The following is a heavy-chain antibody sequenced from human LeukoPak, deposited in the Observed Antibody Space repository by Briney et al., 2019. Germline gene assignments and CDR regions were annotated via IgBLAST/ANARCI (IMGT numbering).Heavy chain of an antibody. Sequence: GGSLRLSFAACGFTFSDHHMSRIREASAPGLEWVSYISSSSSYTNYASSVKGRFTISRDNAKNSLYLQMNSLRAEDTAVYYCASRGSSIGYWGQGTLVTVSS. CDR3: ASRGSSIGY. CDR2: ISSSSSYT. V-gene: IGHV3-11*06. D-gene: IGHD6-6*01. J-gene: IGHJ4*02. CDR1: GFTFSDHH.